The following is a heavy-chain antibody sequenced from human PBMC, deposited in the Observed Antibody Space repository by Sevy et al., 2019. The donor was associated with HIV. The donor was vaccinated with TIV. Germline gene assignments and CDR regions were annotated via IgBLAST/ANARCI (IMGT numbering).Heavy chain of an antibody. J-gene: IGHJ5*02. CDR3: AKTSLGLWRGWFDP. D-gene: IGHD2-21*01. V-gene: IGHV3-74*01. CDR2: INGDGSST. Sequence: GGSLRLSCAASGFTFSSYWMHWVRQAPGKGLVWVSSINGDGSSTTYADSVKGRFTISRDNAKNTLYLQMNSLRAEDTAVYYCAKTSLGLWRGWFDPWCQGTLVTVSS. CDR1: GFTFSSYW.